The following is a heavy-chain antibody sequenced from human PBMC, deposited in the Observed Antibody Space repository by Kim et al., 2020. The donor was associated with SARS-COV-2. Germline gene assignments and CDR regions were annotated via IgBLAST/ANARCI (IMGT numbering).Heavy chain of an antibody. CDR3: ATYGAAAGISWYFDL. J-gene: IGHJ2*01. Sequence: ASVKVSCKVSGYTLTELSMHWVRQAPGKGLEWMGGFDPEDGETIYAQKFQGRVTMTEDTSTDTAYMELSSLRSEDTAVYYCATYGAAAGISWYFDLWGRGTLVPVSS. CDR2: FDPEDGET. CDR1: GYTLTELS. D-gene: IGHD6-13*01. V-gene: IGHV1-24*01.